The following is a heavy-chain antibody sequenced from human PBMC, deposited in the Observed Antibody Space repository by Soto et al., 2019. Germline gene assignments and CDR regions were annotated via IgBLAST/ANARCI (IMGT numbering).Heavy chain of an antibody. CDR3: VRDSPTNLEDADTVASWFDP. CDR2: INGDGSTA. V-gene: IGHV3-74*01. CDR1: GFNFNFYW. J-gene: IGHJ5*02. D-gene: IGHD5-12*01. Sequence: EVLLVESGGGLVQPGGSLRLSCAASGFNFNFYWMHWVRQAPGKGLVRVSRINGDGSTADYADSVKGRFTISRDNAKNTLFLQMDSLRVEDTAVYYCVRDSPTNLEDADTVASWFDPWGQGTLVTVSS.